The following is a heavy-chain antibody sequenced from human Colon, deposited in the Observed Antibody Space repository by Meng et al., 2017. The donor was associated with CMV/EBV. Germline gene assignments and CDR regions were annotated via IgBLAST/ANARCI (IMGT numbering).Heavy chain of an antibody. D-gene: IGHD3-9*01. CDR2: INTNTGNP. J-gene: IGHJ4*02. CDR1: GDTSTTYA. V-gene: IGHV7-4-1*02. CDR3: ALEDILTGQYSFDY. Sequence: KSAGDTSTTYAMNWVRQAPGQGLEWMGWINTNTGNPNYAQNFTGRFAFSFDTSLSTAYLQITSLKDEDTAVYFCALEDILTGQYSFDYWGQGSLVTVSS.